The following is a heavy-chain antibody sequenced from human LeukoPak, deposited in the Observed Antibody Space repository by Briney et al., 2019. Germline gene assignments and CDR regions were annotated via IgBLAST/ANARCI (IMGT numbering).Heavy chain of an antibody. CDR3: AREAQVVKYYFDY. CDR1: GYTFTDYH. V-gene: IGHV1-2*02. CDR2: INPNSGGT. Sequence: ASVKVSCKASGYTFTDYHIHWVRQAPRQGLEWMGWINPNSGGTNYAQKFQGRVTMTGDTSISTAYMELSRLRSDDDTAVYYCAREAQVVKYYFDYWGQGTLVTVSS. J-gene: IGHJ4*02. D-gene: IGHD4-23*01.